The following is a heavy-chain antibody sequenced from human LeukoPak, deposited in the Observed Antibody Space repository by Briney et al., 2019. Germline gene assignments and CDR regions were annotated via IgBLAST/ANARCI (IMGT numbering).Heavy chain of an antibody. CDR3: ARRSTSYGSGSKYYFDY. V-gene: IGHV5-51*01. J-gene: IGHJ4*02. CDR1: GYSFTSYW. CDR2: IYPGDSDT. D-gene: IGHD3-10*01. Sequence: GESLKISCKGSGYSFTSYWIGWVRQMPGEGLEWMGIIYPGDSDTRYSPSFQGQVTISADKSISTAYLQWSSLKASDTAMYYCARRSTSYGSGSKYYFDYWGQGTLVTVSS.